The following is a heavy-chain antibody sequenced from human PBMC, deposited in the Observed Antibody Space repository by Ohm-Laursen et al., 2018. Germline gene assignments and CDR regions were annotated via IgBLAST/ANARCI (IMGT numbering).Heavy chain of an antibody. Sequence: GTLSLTCTVSGGSISSYYWSWIRQPPGKGLEWIGYIYYSGSTNYIPSLKSRVTISQDTSKKQISLKLTSVTAADTALYYCAGINSSGWYSMDYWGQGTLVTVSS. CDR3: AGINSSGWYSMDY. D-gene: IGHD6-19*01. CDR1: GGSISSYY. CDR2: IYYSGST. J-gene: IGHJ4*02. V-gene: IGHV4-59*01.